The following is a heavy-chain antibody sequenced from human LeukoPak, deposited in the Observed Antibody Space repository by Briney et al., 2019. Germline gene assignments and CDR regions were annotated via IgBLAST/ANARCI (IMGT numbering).Heavy chain of an antibody. Sequence: PGGSLRLSCAASGFTFANYAMSWVRKGPGKGLEWVSTISGSGGSTYYADSVKGRFTISRDNSKNTLFLQMNSLRADDTAVYFCAKDQKSIAATGYDYWGQGTLVTVSS. J-gene: IGHJ4*02. CDR1: GFTFANYA. CDR3: AKDQKSIAATGYDY. CDR2: ISGSGGST. D-gene: IGHD6-13*01. V-gene: IGHV3-23*01.